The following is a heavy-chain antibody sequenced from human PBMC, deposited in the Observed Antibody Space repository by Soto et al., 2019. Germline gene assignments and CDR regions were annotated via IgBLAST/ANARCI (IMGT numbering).Heavy chain of an antibody. CDR1: GFSVSNNY. D-gene: IGHD4-17*01. CDR3: ARGGGPFINSVTNPFDY. V-gene: IGHV3-53*04. CDR2: IYADGTT. J-gene: IGHJ4*02. Sequence: EVPLVESGGGLVQPGGSLRLSCVVSGFSVSNNYMSWVRQAPGMRLDWVSVIYADGTTYYVDSVKGRFTISRHNSRNTLYLQMASLRTEDTAVYYCARGGGPFINSVTNPFDYWGQGTLVTVSS.